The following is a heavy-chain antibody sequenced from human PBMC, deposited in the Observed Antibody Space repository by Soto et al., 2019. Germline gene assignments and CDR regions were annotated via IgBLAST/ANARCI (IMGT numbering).Heavy chain of an antibody. D-gene: IGHD1-26*01. Sequence: PGGSLRLSCAASGFTFSRYSMNWVRQAPWKGLEWVSYITTSSSPIYYADSVKGRFTISRDNAKNSLYLQMNSLRDEDTAVYYCARDPGSGSYYGWFDPWGQGTLVTVST. CDR3: ARDPGSGSYYGWFDP. CDR2: ITTSSSPI. CDR1: GFTFSRYS. V-gene: IGHV3-48*02. J-gene: IGHJ5*02.